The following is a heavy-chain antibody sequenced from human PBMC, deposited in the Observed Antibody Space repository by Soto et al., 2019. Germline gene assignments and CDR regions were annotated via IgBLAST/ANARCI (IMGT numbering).Heavy chain of an antibody. CDR3: ARTFVLMVYAARNYYYYGMDV. J-gene: IGHJ6*02. V-gene: IGHV1-69*13. CDR2: IIPIFGTA. Sequence: GASVKVSCKASGGTFSSYAISWVRQAPGQGLEWMGRIIPIFGTANYAQKFQGRVTITADESTSTAYMELSSLRSEDTAVYYCARTFVLMVYAARNYYYYGMDVWGQGTTVTVSS. CDR1: GGTFSSYA. D-gene: IGHD2-8*01.